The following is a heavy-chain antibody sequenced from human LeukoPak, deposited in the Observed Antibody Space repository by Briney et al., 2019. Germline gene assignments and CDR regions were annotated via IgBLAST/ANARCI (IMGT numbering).Heavy chain of an antibody. CDR3: ARGQTFGIVVVPAARFDY. V-gene: IGHV4-34*01. J-gene: IGHJ4*02. Sequence: SETLSLTCAVYGGSFSGYYWSWIRQPPGKGLEWIGEINHSGSTNYNPSLKSRVTLSVDTSKNQFSLKLSSVTAADTAVYYCARGQTFGIVVVPAARFDYWGQGTLVTVSS. D-gene: IGHD2-2*01. CDR1: GGSFSGYY. CDR2: INHSGST.